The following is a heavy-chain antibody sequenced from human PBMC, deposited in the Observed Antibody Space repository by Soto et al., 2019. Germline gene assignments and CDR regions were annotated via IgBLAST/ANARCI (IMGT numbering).Heavy chain of an antibody. CDR3: ARTVGYYYGMDV. Sequence: QVQLVQSGAEVKKPGASVKVSCKASGYTFTSYAMHWVRQAPGQRLDRMGWINAGNGNTKYSQKFQGRVTITRDTSASTAYMELSSLRSEDTAVYYCARTVGYYYGMDVWGQGTTVTVSS. D-gene: IGHD4-17*01. J-gene: IGHJ6*02. V-gene: IGHV1-3*01. CDR2: INAGNGNT. CDR1: GYTFTSYA.